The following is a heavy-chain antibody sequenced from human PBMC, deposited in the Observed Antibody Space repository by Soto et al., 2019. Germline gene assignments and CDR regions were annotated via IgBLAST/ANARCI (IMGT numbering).Heavy chain of an antibody. CDR2: IHDSGNS. Sequence: QVQLQESGPGLVKPSETLSLTCTVSAGSISSGSYYWGWIRQPPGKGLEWIGSIHDSGNSYYNPSLKSRVTISVDTSKNQFSLKLTSVTAADTAVYYCARRTYHGTVPYGLDVWGQGTTVTVSS. J-gene: IGHJ6*02. CDR1: AGSISSGSYY. V-gene: IGHV4-39*01. CDR3: ARRTYHGTVPYGLDV. D-gene: IGHD3-10*01.